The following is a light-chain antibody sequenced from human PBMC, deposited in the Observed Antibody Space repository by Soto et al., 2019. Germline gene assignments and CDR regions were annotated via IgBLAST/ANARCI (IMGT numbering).Light chain of an antibody. Sequence: DIQMTQSPSTLSGSVGDRVTITCRASQTISSWLAWYQQKPGKAPKLLIYKASTLKSGVPSRFSGSGSGTEFTLTLSSLQPDDLATYDCQHYNSYSEAFGQGTKVDLK. V-gene: IGKV1-5*03. CDR3: QHYNSYSEA. J-gene: IGKJ1*01. CDR1: QTISSW. CDR2: KAS.